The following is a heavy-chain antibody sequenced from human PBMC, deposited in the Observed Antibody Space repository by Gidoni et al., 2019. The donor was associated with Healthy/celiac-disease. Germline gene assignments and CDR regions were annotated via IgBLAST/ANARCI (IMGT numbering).Heavy chain of an antibody. CDR1: GLTFSSHA. CDR2: KVYDGSNK. CDR3: ARDRLGYCSGGSCFPFDY. J-gene: IGHJ4*01. D-gene: IGHD2-15*01. Sequence: QVQLVESGGGVVQPGRSLSLSCAASGLTFSSHALHWIRQAPGKGLEWGAVKVYDGSNKYYASSVKGRFTISRDNSKNTLYLQMNSLRAEDTAVYYCARDRLGYCSGGSCFPFDYWGHGTLVTVSS. V-gene: IGHV3-33*01.